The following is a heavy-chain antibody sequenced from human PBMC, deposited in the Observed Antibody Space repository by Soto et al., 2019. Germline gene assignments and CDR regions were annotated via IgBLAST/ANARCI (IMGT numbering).Heavy chain of an antibody. J-gene: IGHJ6*02. Sequence: QVYLVQSGAEVRRPGASVKVSCTAFGYILTGYSLHWVRQAPGQGLEWMGWIDPNSGATNSAERFHGRVSMTRDTSISAAGLELSSLRSDDTAVYYWARGYGSSPNMELRFGMDVWGQGTTISVSS. CDR3: ARGYGSSPNMELRFGMDV. D-gene: IGHD5-18*01. V-gene: IGHV1-2*02. CDR1: GYILTGYS. CDR2: IDPNSGAT.